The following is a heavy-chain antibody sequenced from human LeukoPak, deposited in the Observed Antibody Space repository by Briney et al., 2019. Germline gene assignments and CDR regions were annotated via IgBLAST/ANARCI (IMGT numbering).Heavy chain of an antibody. D-gene: IGHD3-3*01. Sequence: SETLSLTCTVSGASISSYYWSWIRQPPGKGLEWIGSIYYSGSTYYNPSLKSRVTISVDTSKNQFSLKLSSVTAADTAVYYCARHHRITIFGVVITAAANYFDYWGQGTLVTVSS. J-gene: IGHJ4*02. V-gene: IGHV4-39*01. CDR3: ARHHRITIFGVVITAAANYFDY. CDR2: IYYSGST. CDR1: GASISSYY.